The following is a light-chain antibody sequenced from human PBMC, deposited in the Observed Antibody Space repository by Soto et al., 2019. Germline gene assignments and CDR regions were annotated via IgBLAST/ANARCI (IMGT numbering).Light chain of an antibody. Sequence: EIVLTQSPGTLSLSPGERATLSCRASQSVTNKYLAWYQQKAGQAPRLLIYGASTRATGISDRFSGSGSGTDFTLTISRVETEDIAVYHCQQYGKSPWTFGQGTKVEIK. CDR1: QSVTNKY. CDR3: QQYGKSPWT. V-gene: IGKV3-20*01. CDR2: GAS. J-gene: IGKJ1*01.